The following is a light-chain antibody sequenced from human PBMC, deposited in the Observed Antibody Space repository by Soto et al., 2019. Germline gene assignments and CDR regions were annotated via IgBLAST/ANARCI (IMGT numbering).Light chain of an antibody. CDR1: SSNIGAGYD. CDR3: RSYDSSLRGWV. CDR2: GNS. J-gene: IGLJ3*02. V-gene: IGLV1-40*01. Sequence: QSVLTQPPSVSGAPGQRVTISCTGSSSNIGAGYDVHWYQQLPGTAPKLLIYGNSNRPSGVPDRFAGSKSGTSASLAITGRQAEDEADYYCRSYDSSLRGWVFGGGTTLTVL.